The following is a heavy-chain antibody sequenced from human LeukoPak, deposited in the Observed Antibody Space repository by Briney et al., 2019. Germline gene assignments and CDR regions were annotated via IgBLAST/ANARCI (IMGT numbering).Heavy chain of an antibody. V-gene: IGHV4-34*01. Sequence: PSDTLSLTCLVYVGSLSGYYWSWIRQPPGNGLEWIGEINHSGSTNYNPPLKSRVTISVDTSKNQFSRKLSSVTAADTAVYYCATDMVRGANDYWGQGTLVTVSS. CDR3: ATDMVRGANDY. CDR2: INHSGST. J-gene: IGHJ4*02. D-gene: IGHD3-10*01. CDR1: VGSLSGYY.